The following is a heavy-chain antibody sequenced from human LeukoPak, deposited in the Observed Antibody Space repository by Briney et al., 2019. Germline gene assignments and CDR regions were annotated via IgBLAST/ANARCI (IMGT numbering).Heavy chain of an antibody. D-gene: IGHD5/OR15-5a*01. V-gene: IGHV3-23*01. J-gene: IGHJ4*02. CDR3: ARISYKSVYDLGFGY. Sequence: PGGSLRLSCAASGFTFSSYAMSWVRQAPGKGLEWVSAISGSGGSTYYADSVKGRFTISRDNAKKSLYLQMNSLRVEDTAVYYCARISYKSVYDLGFGYWGQGTLVTVSS. CDR2: ISGSGGST. CDR1: GFTFSSYA.